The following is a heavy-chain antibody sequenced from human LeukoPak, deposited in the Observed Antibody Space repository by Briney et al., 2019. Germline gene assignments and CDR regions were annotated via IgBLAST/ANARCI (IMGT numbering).Heavy chain of an antibody. V-gene: IGHV3-30-3*01. Sequence: PGRSLRLSCAASGFTFSSYAMHWVRQAPGKGLEWVAVISYDGSNKYYADSVKGRFTISRDNSKNTLYLQMNSLRAEDTAVYYCANGAVAGDWGQGTLVTVSS. CDR1: GFTFSSYA. D-gene: IGHD6-19*01. CDR2: ISYDGSNK. CDR3: ANGAVAGD. J-gene: IGHJ4*02.